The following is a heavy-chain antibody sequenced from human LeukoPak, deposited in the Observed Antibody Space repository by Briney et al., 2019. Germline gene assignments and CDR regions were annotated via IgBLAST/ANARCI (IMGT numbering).Heavy chain of an antibody. CDR1: GFTFSSYA. CDR2: ISYDGSNK. D-gene: IGHD4-23*01. Sequence: PXGSLRLSCAASGFTFSSYAMHWVRQAPGKGMEWVAVISYDGSNKYYADSVKGRFTISRDNSKNTLYLQMNSLRAEDTAVYYCARDLTVVTPVVAYWGQGTLVTVSS. CDR3: ARDLTVVTPVVAY. J-gene: IGHJ4*02. V-gene: IGHV3-30-3*01.